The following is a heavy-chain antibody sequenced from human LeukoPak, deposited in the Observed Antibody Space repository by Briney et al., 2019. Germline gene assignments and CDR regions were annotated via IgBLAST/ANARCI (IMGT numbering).Heavy chain of an antibody. J-gene: IGHJ4*02. CDR3: ARDFYDGFALDY. V-gene: IGHV3-23*01. CDR2: ISGSGGST. CDR1: GFTFSSYG. Sequence: GGSLRLSCAASGFTFSSYGMSWVRQAPGKGLEWVSAISGSGGSTYYADSVKGRFTISRDNSKNTLYLQMDNLRAEDTGVYYCARDFYDGFALDYWGQGTLVTVSS. D-gene: IGHD2/OR15-2a*01.